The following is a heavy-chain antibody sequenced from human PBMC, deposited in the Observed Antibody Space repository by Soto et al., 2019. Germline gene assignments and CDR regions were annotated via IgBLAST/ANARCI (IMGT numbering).Heavy chain of an antibody. V-gene: IGHV1-3*01. CDR2: INAGNGNT. Sequence: ASVKVSCKASGYTFTSYSMHWVRQAPGQRLEWMGWINAGNGNTKYSQKFQGRVTITRDTSASTAYMELSSLRSEDTAVYYCARPIAAAGRRYYFDYWGQGTLVTVSS. D-gene: IGHD6-13*01. CDR3: ARPIAAAGRRYYFDY. CDR1: GYTFTSYS. J-gene: IGHJ4*02.